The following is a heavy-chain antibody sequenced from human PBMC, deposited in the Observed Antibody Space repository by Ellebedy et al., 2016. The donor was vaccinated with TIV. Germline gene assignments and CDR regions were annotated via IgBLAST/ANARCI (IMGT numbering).Heavy chain of an antibody. V-gene: IGHV3-23*01. CDR1: GFTFSSYA. J-gene: IGHJ4*02. Sequence: GESLKISCAASGFTFSSYAMSWVRQAPGKGLEWVSAISGSGGSTYYADSVKGRFTISRDNSKNTLYLQMNSLRAEDTAVYYCAKNFGEFSFDYWGQGTLVTVSS. CDR2: ISGSGGST. CDR3: AKNFGEFSFDY. D-gene: IGHD3-10*01.